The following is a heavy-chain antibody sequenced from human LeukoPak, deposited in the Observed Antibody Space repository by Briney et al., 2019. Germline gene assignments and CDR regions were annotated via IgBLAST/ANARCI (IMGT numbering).Heavy chain of an antibody. J-gene: IGHJ4*02. CDR3: ARAGEQWPDYYFDY. Sequence: GGSLRLSCAASGFTFSDYDMHWVRQATGKGLEWVSAIGTAGDTYYTGSVKGRFTISRENAKNSLYLQMNSLRAGDTAVYYCARAGEQWPDYYFDYWGQGTLVTVSS. CDR1: GFTFSDYD. D-gene: IGHD6-19*01. V-gene: IGHV3-13*01. CDR2: IGTAGDT.